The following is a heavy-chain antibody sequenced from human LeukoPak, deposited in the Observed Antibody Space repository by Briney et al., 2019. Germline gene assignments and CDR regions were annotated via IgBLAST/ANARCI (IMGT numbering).Heavy chain of an antibody. V-gene: IGHV3-53*01. J-gene: IGHJ4*02. CDR1: GFTVSSNY. Sequence: PGGSLRLSCAASGFTVSSNYMSWVRQAPGKGLEWVSVVYSGGSTYCADSVKGRFTISRDNSKNTLYLQMNSLRAEDTAVYYCANVLRFLEWLPITLPYFDYWGQGTLVTVSS. D-gene: IGHD3-3*01. CDR3: ANVLRFLEWLPITLPYFDY. CDR2: VYSGGST.